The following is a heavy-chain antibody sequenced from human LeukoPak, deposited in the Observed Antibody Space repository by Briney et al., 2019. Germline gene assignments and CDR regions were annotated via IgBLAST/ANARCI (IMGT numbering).Heavy chain of an antibody. CDR2: IYSGGST. CDR3: ARELITFGGVIVNGAFDI. CDR1: GFTVSSNY. Sequence: GGSLRLSCAASGFTVSSNYMSWVRQAPGKGLEWVSVIYSGGSTYYADSVKGRFTISRDNSKNTLYLQMNSLRAEDTAVYYCARELITFGGVIVNGAFDIWGEGTMSPSLQ. V-gene: IGHV3-53*01. D-gene: IGHD3-16*02. J-gene: IGHJ3*02.